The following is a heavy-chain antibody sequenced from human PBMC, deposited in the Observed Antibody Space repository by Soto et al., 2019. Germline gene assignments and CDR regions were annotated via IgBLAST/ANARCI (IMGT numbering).Heavy chain of an antibody. CDR1: GYTFTNFG. CDR3: AGGGTPSDN. CDR2: ISAYNGNT. D-gene: IGHD3-16*01. Sequence: QVQLVQSGAEVKKPGASVKVSCQASGYTFTNFGISWVRQAPGQGLEWMGWISAYNGNTNYAQKYQGRVTMTTGTSTSTAYMEVRSLRFDDTAVYYCAGGGTPSDNGGQGTLATVSS. J-gene: IGHJ4*02. V-gene: IGHV1-18*01.